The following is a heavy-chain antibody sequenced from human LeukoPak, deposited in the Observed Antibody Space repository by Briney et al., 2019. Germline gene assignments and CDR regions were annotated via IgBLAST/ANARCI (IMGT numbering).Heavy chain of an antibody. CDR1: GDSVSSSRDA. D-gene: IGHD1/OR15-1a*01. J-gene: IGHJ3*02. V-gene: IGHV6-1*01. Sequence: SQTLSLTCAISGDSVSSSRDAWNWIRPSPSRGLEWLGRTYYRSNDYAVSVKTRVTINVDTSKNQVSLQLSSVTPEDTAVYYCARGRNNAFDIWGQGTMVTVS. CDR3: ARGRNNAFDI. CDR2: TYYRSN.